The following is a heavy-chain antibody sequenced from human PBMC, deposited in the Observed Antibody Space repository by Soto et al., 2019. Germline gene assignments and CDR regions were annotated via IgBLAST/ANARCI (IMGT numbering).Heavy chain of an antibody. J-gene: IGHJ4*02. Sequence: ASVKVSCKASGYRFSDNGISWVRQAPGQGLEWMGWISADNGNGNYAQKFQGRVTMTTDTSTSAAYMEMRSLRSDDTAVYYCARDSSGSSAYSYWGQGTLVTVSS. D-gene: IGHD3-22*01. V-gene: IGHV1-18*04. CDR3: ARDSSGSSAYSY. CDR1: GYRFSDNG. CDR2: ISADNGNG.